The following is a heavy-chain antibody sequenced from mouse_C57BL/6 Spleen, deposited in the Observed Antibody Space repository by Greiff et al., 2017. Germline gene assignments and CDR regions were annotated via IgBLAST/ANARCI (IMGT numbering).Heavy chain of an antibody. CDR3: ARRNDYGWFAY. Sequence: DVMLVESGGGLVQPGGSLKLSCAASGFTFSDYGMAWVRQAPRKGPEWVAFISNLAYSIYYADTVTGRFTISRENAKNTLYLEMSSLRSEDTAMYYCARRNDYGWFAYWGQGTLVTVSA. D-gene: IGHD2-4*01. CDR1: GFTFSDYG. CDR2: ISNLAYSI. J-gene: IGHJ3*01. V-gene: IGHV5-15*04.